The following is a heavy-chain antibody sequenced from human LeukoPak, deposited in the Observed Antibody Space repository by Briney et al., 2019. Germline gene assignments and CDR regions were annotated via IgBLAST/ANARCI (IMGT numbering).Heavy chain of an antibody. Sequence: AGGSLRLSCAASGFTFSNYNMNWVRQAPGKGLEWVSSISSSSSYIYYADSVKGRFTISRDNAKNSLSLQMNSLRAEDTAVYFCARVQGLAIVVVPAAISGMDVWGQGTTVTVSS. V-gene: IGHV3-21*01. CDR1: GFTFSNYN. CDR3: ARVQGLAIVVVPAAISGMDV. D-gene: IGHD2-2*01. CDR2: ISSSSSYI. J-gene: IGHJ6*02.